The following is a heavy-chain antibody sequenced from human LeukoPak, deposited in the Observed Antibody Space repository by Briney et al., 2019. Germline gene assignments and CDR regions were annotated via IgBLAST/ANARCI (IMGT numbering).Heavy chain of an antibody. CDR3: ARGQGYKIYDYVWGSSITQFDY. Sequence: ASVKVSCKASGYTFTSYDINWVRQATGQGLEWMGWMNPNSGNTGYAQKFQGRVTMTRNTSISTAYMELSSLRSEDTAVYYCARGQGYKIYDYVWGSSITQFDYWGQGTLVTVSS. V-gene: IGHV1-8*01. CDR1: GYTFTSYD. CDR2: MNPNSGNT. J-gene: IGHJ4*02. D-gene: IGHD3-16*01.